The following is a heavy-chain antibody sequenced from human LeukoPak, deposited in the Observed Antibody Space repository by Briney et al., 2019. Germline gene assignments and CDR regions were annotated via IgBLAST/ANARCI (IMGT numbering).Heavy chain of an antibody. D-gene: IGHD5-12*01. Sequence: ASVKVSCKASGYTFTSYGISWVRQAPGQELEWMGWISAYNGNTNYAQKLQGRVTMTTDTSTSTAYMELRSLRSDDTAVYYCARYSGYDLVDYFDYWGQGTLVTVSS. CDR1: GYTFTSYG. J-gene: IGHJ4*02. CDR3: ARYSGYDLVDYFDY. V-gene: IGHV1-18*01. CDR2: ISAYNGNT.